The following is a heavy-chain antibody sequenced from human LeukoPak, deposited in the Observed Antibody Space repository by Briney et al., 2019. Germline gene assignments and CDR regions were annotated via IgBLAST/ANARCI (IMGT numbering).Heavy chain of an antibody. CDR3: AKDQSRFIVGATRPDY. Sequence: GGSLRLSCAASGFTFSSYEMNWVRQAPGKGLEWVSYISSSGSTIYYADSVKGRFTISRDNSKNTLYLQMNSLRAEDTAVYYCAKDQSRFIVGATRPDYWGQGTLVTVSS. CDR2: ISSSGSTI. V-gene: IGHV3-48*03. CDR1: GFTFSSYE. D-gene: IGHD1-26*01. J-gene: IGHJ4*02.